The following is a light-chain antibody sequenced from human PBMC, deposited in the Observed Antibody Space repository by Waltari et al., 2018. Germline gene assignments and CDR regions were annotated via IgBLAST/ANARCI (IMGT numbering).Light chain of an antibody. V-gene: IGLV1-51*01. CDR1: TSHIGTHE. CDR2: DNY. J-gene: IGLJ3*02. CDR3: ATWDTSLSAVV. Sequence: QSVLTQSPSVSADPGQKVPTSCSGSTSHIGTHEVSWYQHLPGTAPRLLITDNYKRPSGIPDRFSASKSGTSATLGITGLQTGDEADYYCATWDTSLSAVVFGGGTKLTVL.